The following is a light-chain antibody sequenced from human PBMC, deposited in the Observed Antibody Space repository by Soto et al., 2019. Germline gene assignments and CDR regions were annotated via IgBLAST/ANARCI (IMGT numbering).Light chain of an antibody. Sequence: EICLTQYPATLSLSPGERATLSCRASQSVSSYLAWYQQKPGQAPRLLIYDASNRATGIPARLSGSGYGTDLTITISSIETEDFEVYFCQQRSSWPLTFGGGTKVDIK. J-gene: IGKJ4*01. CDR2: DAS. V-gene: IGKV3-11*01. CDR1: QSVSSY. CDR3: QQRSSWPLT.